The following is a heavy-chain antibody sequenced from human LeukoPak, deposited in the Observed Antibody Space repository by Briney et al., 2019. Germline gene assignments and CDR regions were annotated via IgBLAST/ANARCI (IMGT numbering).Heavy chain of an antibody. CDR2: INSDGSST. Sequence: GGSLRLSCAASGFTFSSYWMHWVRQAPGKGLVWVSRINSDGSSTSYADSVKGRFTISRDNAENTLYLQVNSLRAEDAAIYYCVTHQRRGLAVAGTNAFDIWGQGTMVTVSS. D-gene: IGHD6-19*01. J-gene: IGHJ3*02. V-gene: IGHV3-74*01. CDR3: VTHQRRGLAVAGTNAFDI. CDR1: GFTFSSYW.